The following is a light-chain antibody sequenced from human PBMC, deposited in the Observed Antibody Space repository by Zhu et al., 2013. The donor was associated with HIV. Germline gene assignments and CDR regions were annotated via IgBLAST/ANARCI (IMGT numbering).Light chain of an antibody. CDR3: HQYGSSRHHT. Sequence: DIVLTQSPGTLSLSPGERATLSCRASPSVWSNYLAWYQQKPGQAPRLLIYAASRRAAGVPDRFSGSGSGTDFTLTIDRLEPEDFAIYFCHQYGSSRHHTFGQGTKLEI. CDR1: PSVWSNY. CDR2: AAS. V-gene: IGKV3-20*01. J-gene: IGKJ2*01.